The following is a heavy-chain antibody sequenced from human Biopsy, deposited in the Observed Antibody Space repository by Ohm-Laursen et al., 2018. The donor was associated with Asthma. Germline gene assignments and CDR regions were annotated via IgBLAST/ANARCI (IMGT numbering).Heavy chain of an antibody. CDR1: GFTFDDYA. V-gene: IGHV3-9*01. CDR2: ISWNSGSI. Sequence: SLRLSCAASGFTFDDYAMHWVRQAPGKGLEWVSGISWNSGSIGYADSVKGRFTISRDDAKNSLYLQMNSLRAEDAALYYCAKGEWELLEANFDYWGQGTLVTVSS. CDR3: AKGEWELLEANFDY. D-gene: IGHD1-26*01. J-gene: IGHJ4*02.